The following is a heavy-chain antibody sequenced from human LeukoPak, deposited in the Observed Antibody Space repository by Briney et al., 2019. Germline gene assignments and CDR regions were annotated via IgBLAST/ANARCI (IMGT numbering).Heavy chain of an antibody. CDR1: GFTFNIYA. CDR2: ISGSGGST. J-gene: IGHJ6*03. CDR3: AKSKQQLVRVDYYYYMDV. V-gene: IGHV3-23*01. Sequence: PGGSLRLSCAASGFTFNIYAMSWVRQAPGKGLEWVSGISGSGGSTYYADSVKGRFTISRDNSKNTLYLQMNSLRAEDTAVYYCAKSKQQLVRVDYYYYMDVWGKGTTVTVSS. D-gene: IGHD6-13*01.